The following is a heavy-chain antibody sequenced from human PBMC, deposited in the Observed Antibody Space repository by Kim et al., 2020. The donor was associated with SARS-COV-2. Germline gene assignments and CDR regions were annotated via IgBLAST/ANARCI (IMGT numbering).Heavy chain of an antibody. CDR1: GFTFSSYS. V-gene: IGHV3-21*01. CDR2: ISSTSSYI. Sequence: GGSLRLSCVASGFTFSSYSMNWVRQAPGKGLEWVSSISSTSSYIYYADSLKGRFTISRDNAKNSLYLQMNSLRAEDTAVYYCARGRPGLSGFYPDGFDPWGQGTLVTVSS. CDR3: ARGRPGLSGFYPDGFDP. J-gene: IGHJ5*02. D-gene: IGHD3-9*01.